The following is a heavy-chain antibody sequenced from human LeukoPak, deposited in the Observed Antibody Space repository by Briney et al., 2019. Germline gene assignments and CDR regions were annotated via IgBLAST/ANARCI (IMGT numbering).Heavy chain of an antibody. CDR2: ISAYNGNT. V-gene: IGHV1-18*01. J-gene: IGHJ4*02. D-gene: IGHD1-26*01. Sequence: ASVKVSCKASGYTFTSYGISWVRQAPGQGLEWMGWISAYNGNTNYAQKLQGRVTMTTDTSTSTAYMELRSLRSDDTAVYYCARVDGRIVGATSGYYFDYWGQGTLVTVSS. CDR1: GYTFTSYG. CDR3: ARVDGRIVGATSGYYFDY.